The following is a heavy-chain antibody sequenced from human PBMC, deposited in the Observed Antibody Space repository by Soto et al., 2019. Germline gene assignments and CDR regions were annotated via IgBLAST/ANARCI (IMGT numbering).Heavy chain of an antibody. D-gene: IGHD5-12*01. CDR3: ARTRIPLNVDIVATITGSYHYVMDV. V-gene: IGHV1-69*13. CDR1: AGTFSSYA. Sequence: ASVKVSCKASAGTFSSYAISWVRQPPGQGLEWMGGIIPIFGTANYAQKFQGRVTITADESTSTAYMELSSLRSEDTAVYYCARTRIPLNVDIVATITGSYHYVMDVWGQGTTVIVSS. J-gene: IGHJ6*02. CDR2: IIPIFGTA.